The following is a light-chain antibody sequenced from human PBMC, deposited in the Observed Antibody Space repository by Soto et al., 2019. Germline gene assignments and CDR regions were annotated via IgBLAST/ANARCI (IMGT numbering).Light chain of an antibody. Sequence: EIVMTQSPATLSVSPGERATVSCRASQTVSSNLAWYQQKLGQAPRLLIHGASTRATGVPARFSGGGSGTEFTLNISSLQSEDFAVYYCQQYHNWPPQYTFGQGTKLQIK. CDR2: GAS. J-gene: IGKJ2*01. V-gene: IGKV3-15*01. CDR1: QTVSSN. CDR3: QQYHNWPPQYT.